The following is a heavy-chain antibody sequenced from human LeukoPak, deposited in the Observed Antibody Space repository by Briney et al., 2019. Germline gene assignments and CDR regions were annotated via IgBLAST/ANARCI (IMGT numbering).Heavy chain of an antibody. CDR2: ISSSSSYI. CDR3: TRALYDSSGYYDVFDY. V-gene: IGHV3-21*01. CDR1: GFTFSSYS. D-gene: IGHD3-22*01. Sequence: GGSLRLSCAATGFTFSSYSMNWVRQAPGKGLEWVSSISSSSSYIYYADSVKGRFTISRDNAKNSLYLQMNSLRAEDTAVYYCTRALYDSSGYYDVFDYWGQGTLVTVSS. J-gene: IGHJ4*02.